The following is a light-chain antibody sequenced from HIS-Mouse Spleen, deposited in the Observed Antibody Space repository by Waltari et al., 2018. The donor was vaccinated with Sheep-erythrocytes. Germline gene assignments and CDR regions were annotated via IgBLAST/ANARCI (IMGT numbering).Light chain of an antibody. CDR3: CSYAGSYTFVL. Sequence: QSALTQPRSVSGSPGQSVTISCTGTRSDVGGYNYVSWYQQHPGKAPKLMIYDVSKRPSGVPDRFSGSKSGNTASLTISGLQAEDEADYYCCSYAGSYTFVLFGGGTKLTVV. CDR2: DVS. V-gene: IGLV2-11*01. CDR1: RSDVGGYNY. J-gene: IGLJ2*01.